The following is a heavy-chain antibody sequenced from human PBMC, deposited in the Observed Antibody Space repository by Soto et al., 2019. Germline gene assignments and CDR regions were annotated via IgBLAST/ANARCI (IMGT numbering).Heavy chain of an antibody. CDR3: AKEPWIVLMVYAAGAFDI. CDR2: ISGSGGST. V-gene: IGHV3-23*01. J-gene: IGHJ3*02. D-gene: IGHD2-8*01. CDR1: GFTFSSYA. Sequence: EVQLLEFGGGLVQPGGSLRLSCAASGFTFSSYAMSWVRQAPGKGLEWVSAISGSGGSTYYADSVKGRFTISRDNSKNTLYLQMNSLRAEDTAVYYCAKEPWIVLMVYAAGAFDIWGQESMVTVSS.